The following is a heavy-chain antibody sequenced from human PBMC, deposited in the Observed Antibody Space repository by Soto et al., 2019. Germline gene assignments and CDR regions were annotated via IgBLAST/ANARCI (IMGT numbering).Heavy chain of an antibody. J-gene: IGHJ4*02. Sequence: EVQLVESGGGLVQPGGSLRLSCSASGFTFSTYWMNWVRQAPGVGLEEVAMINPDGSAKFYVDSVKGRFTISRDNAKKSLFLQMNGLRAEDTAIYYCARDTGWGALDSWGQGTLVNVSS. CDR1: GFTFSTYW. CDR3: ARDTGWGALDS. D-gene: IGHD1-26*01. CDR2: INPDGSAK. V-gene: IGHV3-7*03.